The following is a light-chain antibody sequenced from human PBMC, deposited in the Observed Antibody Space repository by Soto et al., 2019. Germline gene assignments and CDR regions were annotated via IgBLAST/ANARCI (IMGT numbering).Light chain of an antibody. Sequence: QSALTQPASVSGSPGQSITISCTGTSSDVGGYNYVSWYQQHPGKAPKLMIYEVSDRPSGVSSRFSGSKSGNTASLTISRLQAEDEADYYCSSYAGSSNVFGTGTKLTVL. CDR2: EVS. CDR3: SSYAGSSNV. V-gene: IGLV2-14*01. J-gene: IGLJ1*01. CDR1: SSDVGGYNY.